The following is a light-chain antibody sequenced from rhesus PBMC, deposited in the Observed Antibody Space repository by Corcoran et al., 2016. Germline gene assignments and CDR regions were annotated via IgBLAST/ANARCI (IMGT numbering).Light chain of an antibody. CDR1: QGISNW. V-gene: IGKV1-69*01. CDR2: RAS. J-gene: IGKJ4*01. CDR3: QQHDNSPLT. Sequence: DIQMTQSPSSLSASVGDRVTITCRASQGISNWLAWYQQKPRKAPKLLIYRASNLETGVPSRFSGSGSGTVFTLTISSLQPEDIATYYCQQHDNSPLTFGGGTKVELK.